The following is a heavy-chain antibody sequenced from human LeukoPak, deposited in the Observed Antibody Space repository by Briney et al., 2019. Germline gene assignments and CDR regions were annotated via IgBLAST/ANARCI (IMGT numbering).Heavy chain of an antibody. Sequence: GGSLRLSCAASGFTFTNYAMSWVRQAPGKGLEWVSTISGGGGSTYSADSVMGRFTISKDNSKNTLYLKMNSLRAEDTAVYYCAKSSGYYWGDYYYYMDVWGKGTTVTVSS. D-gene: IGHD3-22*01. V-gene: IGHV3-23*01. CDR2: ISGGGGST. CDR1: GFTFTNYA. J-gene: IGHJ6*03. CDR3: AKSSGYYWGDYYYYMDV.